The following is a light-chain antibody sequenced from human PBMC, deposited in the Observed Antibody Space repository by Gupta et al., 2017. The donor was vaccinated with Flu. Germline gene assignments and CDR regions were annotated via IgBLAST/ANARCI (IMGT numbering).Light chain of an antibody. Sequence: DIVMTQSPPSLPVTPGEPASISCRSSQSLLHSNGYNYLDWYLQNPGQSPQLLISLGSDRASGVPNRFSGSGSGTEFTLRISRVEAEDAGVYFCMQALQTPLTFGGGTKVEIK. V-gene: IGKV2-28*01. CDR2: LGS. CDR1: QSLLHSNGYNY. J-gene: IGKJ4*01. CDR3: MQALQTPLT.